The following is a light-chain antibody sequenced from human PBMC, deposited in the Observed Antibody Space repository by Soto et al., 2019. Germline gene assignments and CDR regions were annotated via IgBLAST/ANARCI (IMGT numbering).Light chain of an antibody. Sequence: LLTQSPSSLSASVGDRVTITCRASQGISSYLAWYQQEPGKAPKLLIYAASTLQAGVPSRFSGSGSGTDFTRNISSLQPDDFATYYCQQLGNYPLTFGQGTRLEIK. J-gene: IGKJ5*01. CDR1: QGISSY. CDR3: QQLGNYPLT. V-gene: IGKV1-9*01. CDR2: AAS.